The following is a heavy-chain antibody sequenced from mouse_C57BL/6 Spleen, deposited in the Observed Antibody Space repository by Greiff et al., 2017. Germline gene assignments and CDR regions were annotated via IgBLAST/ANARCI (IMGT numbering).Heavy chain of an antibody. CDR2: INYDGSST. CDR1: GFTFSDYY. CDR3: ARGRRTGDYFDY. Sequence: EVKLVESEGGLVQPGSSMKLSCTASGFTFSDYYMAWVRQVPEKGLEWVANINYDGSSTYYLDSLKSRFIISRDNAKNILYLQMSSLKSEDTATYYCARGRRTGDYFDYWGQGTTLTVSS. J-gene: IGHJ2*01. V-gene: IGHV5-16*01.